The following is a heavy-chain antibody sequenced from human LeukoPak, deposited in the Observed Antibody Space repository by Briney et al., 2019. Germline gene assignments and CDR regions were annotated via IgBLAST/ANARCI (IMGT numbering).Heavy chain of an antibody. Sequence: PGGSLRLSCAASEFSFSIYAMSWVRQAPGKGLGWVSSITSSGESTYYAGSVKGRFTISRDNSKNTVYLQMNSLRAEDTAVYYCARDRPNYYGSNGHYYQRNGDHWGQGTLVTVSS. V-gene: IGHV3-23*01. D-gene: IGHD3-22*01. CDR1: EFSFSIYA. CDR3: ARDRPNYYGSNGHYYQRNGDH. CDR2: ITSSGEST. J-gene: IGHJ5*02.